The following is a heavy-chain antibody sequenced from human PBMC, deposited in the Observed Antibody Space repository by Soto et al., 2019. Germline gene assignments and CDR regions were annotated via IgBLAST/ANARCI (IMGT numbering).Heavy chain of an antibody. V-gene: IGHV1-3*01. CDR1: GYTFTSYA. CDR2: INAGNGNT. J-gene: IGHJ3*02. CDR3: ARVQEVSYAFDI. Sequence: ASVKVSCKASGYTFTSYAMHWVRQAPGQRLEWMGWINAGNGNTKYSQKFQGRVTIARDTSASTAYMELSSLRSEDTAVYYCARVQEVSYAFDIWRQGTMVTVSS.